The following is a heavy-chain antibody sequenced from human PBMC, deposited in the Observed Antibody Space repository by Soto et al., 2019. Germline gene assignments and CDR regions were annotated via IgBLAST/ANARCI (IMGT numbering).Heavy chain of an antibody. V-gene: IGHV3-30-3*01. CDR2: ISYDGSNK. CDR3: AIPSWRGELLYYFDY. D-gene: IGHD1-26*01. CDR1: GFTFSSYA. Sequence: QVQLVESGGGVVQPGRSLRLSCAASGFTFSSYAMHWVRQAPGKGLEWVAVISYDGSNKYYADSVKGRFTISRDNSKNTVYLQMNSLRAEDTAVYYCAIPSWRGELLYYFDYWGQGTLVTVSS. J-gene: IGHJ4*02.